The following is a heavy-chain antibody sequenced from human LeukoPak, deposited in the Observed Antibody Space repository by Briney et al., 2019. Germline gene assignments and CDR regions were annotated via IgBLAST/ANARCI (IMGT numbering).Heavy chain of an antibody. J-gene: IGHJ6*03. Sequence: GGSLRLSCAASAFTFSGSAIHWVRQASGKGLEWVGRIRSKANNYATAYAASVEGRFTISRDDSKSTAYLQMNSLKTEDTAVYYCTRQWSKGDGGTSYYYMDVWGKGATVTVSS. CDR1: AFTFSGSA. D-gene: IGHD4-23*01. CDR3: TRQWSKGDGGTSYYYMDV. CDR2: IRSKANNYAT. V-gene: IGHV3-73*01.